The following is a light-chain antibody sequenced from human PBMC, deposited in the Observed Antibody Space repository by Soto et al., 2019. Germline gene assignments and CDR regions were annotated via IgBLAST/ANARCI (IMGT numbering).Light chain of an antibody. CDR3: QQSYSTPWT. J-gene: IGKJ1*01. Sequence: DIQMTQSPSPLSASVGDRVTITCRASQSISTYLNWYQQKPGKAPKMLIFSTSTLRSGVPSRFSGSGSGTDFTLTISSLQPEDFATYFCQQSYSTPWTF. CDR2: STS. V-gene: IGKV1-39*01. CDR1: QSISTY.